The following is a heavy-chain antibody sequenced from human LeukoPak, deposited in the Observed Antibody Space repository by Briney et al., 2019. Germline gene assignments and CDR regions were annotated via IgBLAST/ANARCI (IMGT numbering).Heavy chain of an antibody. D-gene: IGHD3-3*01. CDR3: ARDRGPVLRFLENYYFDY. Sequence: GASVKVSCKASGYTFTSYGISWVRQAPGQGLEWMGWISAYNGNTNYAQKLQGRVTMTTDTSTSTAYMELRSLRSDDTAVYHCARDRGPVLRFLENYYFDYWGQGTLVTVSS. CDR1: GYTFTSYG. V-gene: IGHV1-18*01. CDR2: ISAYNGNT. J-gene: IGHJ4*02.